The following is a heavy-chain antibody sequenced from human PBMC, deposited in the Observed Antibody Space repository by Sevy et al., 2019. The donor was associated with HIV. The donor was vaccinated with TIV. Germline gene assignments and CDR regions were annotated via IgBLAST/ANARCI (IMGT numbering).Heavy chain of an antibody. Sequence: SETLSLTCSVSYGPISAYYWNWIRQSPGKGLEWIGSIHYTGSTDYNPSLKSRVTMSLDTSKNQFSLQVKSVTAADTALYYCARAPPVRSGDDSLNWFDPWGQGTLVTVSS. CDR1: YGPISAYY. CDR2: IHYTGST. CDR3: ARAPPVRSGDDSLNWFDP. V-gene: IGHV4-59*12. D-gene: IGHD2-21*02. J-gene: IGHJ5*02.